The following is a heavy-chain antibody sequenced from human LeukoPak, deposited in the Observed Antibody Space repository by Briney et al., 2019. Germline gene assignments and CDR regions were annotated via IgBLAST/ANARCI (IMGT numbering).Heavy chain of an antibody. V-gene: IGHV1-69*10. CDR3: AKDQLRGIAVAGGPSNVDY. D-gene: IGHD6-19*01. CDR2: IIPILGIA. Sequence: SVKVSCKASGGTFSSYAISWVRQAPGQGLEWMGGIIPILGIANYAQKFQGRVTITADKSTSTAYMELSSLRAEDTAVYYCAKDQLRGIAVAGGPSNVDYWGQGTLVTVSS. J-gene: IGHJ4*02. CDR1: GGTFSSYA.